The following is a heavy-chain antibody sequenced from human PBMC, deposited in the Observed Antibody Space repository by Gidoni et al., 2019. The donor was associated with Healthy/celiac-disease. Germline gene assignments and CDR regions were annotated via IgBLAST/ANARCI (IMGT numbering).Heavy chain of an antibody. CDR2: ISGSGGST. D-gene: IGHD6-13*01. Sequence: EVQLLESGGGLVQPGGSLRLSCAASGFTFSSYAISWVRQAPGKGREWVSAISGSGGSTYYADSVKGRFTISRENSKNTLYLQMNSLRAEYTAVYYCAKDSSSQPDYFDYWGQGTLVTVSS. V-gene: IGHV3-23*01. J-gene: IGHJ4*02. CDR1: GFTFSSYA. CDR3: AKDSSSQPDYFDY.